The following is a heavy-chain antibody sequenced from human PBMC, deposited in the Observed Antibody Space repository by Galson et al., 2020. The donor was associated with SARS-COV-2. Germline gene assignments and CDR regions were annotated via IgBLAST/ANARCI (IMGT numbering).Heavy chain of an antibody. CDR1: GGSISSGGYY. Sequence: SETLSLTCTVSGGSISSGGYYWSWIRQHPGKGLEWIGYIYYSGSTYYNPSLKSRVTISVDTSKNKFSLKLSSVTAADTAVYYCARAFEAYGMDVWGQGTTVTVSS. V-gene: IGHV4-31*03. CDR2: IYYSGST. CDR3: ARAFEAYGMDV. J-gene: IGHJ6*02.